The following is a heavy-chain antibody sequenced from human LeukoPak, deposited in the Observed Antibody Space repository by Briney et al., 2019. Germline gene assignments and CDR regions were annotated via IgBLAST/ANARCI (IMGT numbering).Heavy chain of an antibody. V-gene: IGHV3-20*04. CDR2: INWNGGST. CDR3: ASGCSGGSCYSLDYYYYYYMDV. D-gene: IGHD2-15*01. Sequence: GGSLRLSCAASGFTFDDYGMSWVRQAPGKGLEWVSGINWNGGSTGYADSVKGRFTISRDNAKNSLYLQMNSLRAEDTALYYCASGCSGGSCYSLDYYYYYYMDVWGKGTTVTVSS. CDR1: GFTFDDYG. J-gene: IGHJ6*03.